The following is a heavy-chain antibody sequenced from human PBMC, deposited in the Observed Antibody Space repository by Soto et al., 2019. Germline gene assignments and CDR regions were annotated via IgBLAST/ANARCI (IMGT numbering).Heavy chain of an antibody. J-gene: IGHJ5*02. CDR3: AREGGLLNWFDP. CDR2: ISYDGSGK. V-gene: IGHV3-30-3*01. CDR1: GLNFSRFG. Sequence: GALRLPCAASGLNFSRFGMHWVRQAPGKGLEWVAVISYDGSGKYYADSVKGRFTISKDSSKNTLYLQMNSLRDEDTAVYYCAREGGLLNWFDPWGQGTLVTVSS.